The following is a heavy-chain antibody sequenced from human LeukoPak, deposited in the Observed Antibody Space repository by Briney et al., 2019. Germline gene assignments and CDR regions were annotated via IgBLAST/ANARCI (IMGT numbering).Heavy chain of an antibody. D-gene: IGHD3-10*01. Sequence: PSETLSLTCAVYGGSFSGYYWSWIRQPPGKGLEWIGEINHSGSTNYNPSLKSRVTISVDTSKNQFSLKLSSVTAADTAVYYCAGRVLLWFGELDGGFDPWGQGTLVTVSS. CDR2: INHSGST. V-gene: IGHV4-34*01. J-gene: IGHJ5*02. CDR1: GGSFSGYY. CDR3: AGRVLLWFGELDGGFDP.